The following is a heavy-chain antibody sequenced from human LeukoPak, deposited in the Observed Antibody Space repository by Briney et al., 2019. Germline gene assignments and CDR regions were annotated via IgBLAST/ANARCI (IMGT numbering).Heavy chain of an antibody. V-gene: IGHV3-33*01. CDR2: IWYDGSNK. D-gene: IGHD5-18*01. CDR3: ARALGYSTATYFDY. CDR1: GFTFSSYG. J-gene: IGHJ4*02. Sequence: GGSLRLSCAASGFTFSSYGMHWVRQAPGKGLEWVAVIWYDGSNKYYADPVKGRFTISRDNSKSTLYLQMNSLRAEDTAVYYCARALGYSTATYFDYWGQGTLVTVSS.